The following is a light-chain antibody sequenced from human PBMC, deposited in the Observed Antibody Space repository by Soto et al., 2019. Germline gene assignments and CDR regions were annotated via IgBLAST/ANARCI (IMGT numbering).Light chain of an antibody. Sequence: QSALTQPRSVSGSPGQSVTISCSGTSSDVGGYEYVSWYQQHPGKAPRLLIYHVGQRPSGVPDRFSGSKSGTTASLTISGLPADDEAEYFCSSYTAGRTFVFGGVTKLTVL. CDR2: HVG. CDR1: SSDVGGYEY. CDR3: SSYTAGRTFV. J-gene: IGLJ2*01. V-gene: IGLV2-11*01.